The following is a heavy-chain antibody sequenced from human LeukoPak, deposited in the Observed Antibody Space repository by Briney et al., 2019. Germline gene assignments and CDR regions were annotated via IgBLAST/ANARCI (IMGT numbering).Heavy chain of an antibody. J-gene: IGHJ4*02. D-gene: IGHD3-3*01. CDR1: GFTFGAYT. CDR3: ARDPAKFWSGHDY. V-gene: IGHV3-21*01. CDR2: IFSRSESI. Sequence: GGSLRLSCAASGFTFGAYTINWVRQAPGKGLEWVSCIFSRSESILYADSVKGRFTISRDNAKNSLYLQMDSLRAEDTAVYYCARDPAKFWSGHDYWGQGTLVTVSS.